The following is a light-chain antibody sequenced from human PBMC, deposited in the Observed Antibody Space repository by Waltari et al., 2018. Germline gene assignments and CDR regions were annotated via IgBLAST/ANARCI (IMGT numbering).Light chain of an antibody. V-gene: IGLV2-23*02. Sequence: QSALTQPASVSGTPGQSFTISRPGTNSDVGHYNLVSWYQHHPGEAPNLMICEVIKRPSGVSNRFSGSKSGNTASLTISGLQAEDEADYYCCSYAGSGTYVFGTGTKVTVL. J-gene: IGLJ1*01. CDR1: NSDVGHYNL. CDR2: EVI. CDR3: CSYAGSGTYV.